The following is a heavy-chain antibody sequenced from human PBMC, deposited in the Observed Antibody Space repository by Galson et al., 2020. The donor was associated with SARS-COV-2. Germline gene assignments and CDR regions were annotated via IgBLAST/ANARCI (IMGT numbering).Heavy chain of an antibody. CDR2: IRVYNGDS. CDR3: ARGHGMDV. J-gene: IGHJ6*02. V-gene: IGHV1-18*01. Sequence: ASVKVSCKASGYNFNNFIINWVRQAPGQGLEWMGWIRVYNGDSNYAQRLQGRVTMTTDTSTTTAYMELRSLRSDDTALYFCARGHGMDVWGQGTTVTVSS. CDR1: GYNFNNFI.